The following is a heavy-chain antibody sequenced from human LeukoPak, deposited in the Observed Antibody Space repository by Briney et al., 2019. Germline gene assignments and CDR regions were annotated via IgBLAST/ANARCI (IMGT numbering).Heavy chain of an antibody. CDR3: ARGYSGPRGYFDY. D-gene: IGHD5-12*01. CDR1: GFTFSSYE. V-gene: IGHV3-48*03. CDR2: ISSSGSTI. Sequence: PGGSLRLSCAASGFTFSSYEMNWVRQAPGKGLEWVSYISSSGSTIYYADSVKGRFTISRDNAKSSLYLQMNSLRAEDTAVYYCARGYSGPRGYFDYWGQGTLVTVSS. J-gene: IGHJ4*02.